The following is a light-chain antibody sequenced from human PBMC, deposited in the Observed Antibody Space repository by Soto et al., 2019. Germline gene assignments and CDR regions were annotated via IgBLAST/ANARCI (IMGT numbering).Light chain of an antibody. J-gene: IGKJ5*01. CDR3: QQYNNWIT. CDR1: QSVSRN. Sequence: EIVMTQSPATLSVSPGERATLSCRASQSVSRNLAWYQHKPGQAPMLLIYGASTRATGIPARFSGSGSGTEVTLTISSLQSEDFAVYYCQQYNNWITFGQGTRLEIK. V-gene: IGKV3-15*01. CDR2: GAS.